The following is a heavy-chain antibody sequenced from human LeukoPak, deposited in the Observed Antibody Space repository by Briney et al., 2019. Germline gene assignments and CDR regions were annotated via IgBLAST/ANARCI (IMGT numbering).Heavy chain of an antibody. CDR3: ARGVRQQLTPGLYMDV. V-gene: IGHV1-8*01. J-gene: IGHJ6*03. CDR1: GYTFTSYD. D-gene: IGHD6-13*01. Sequence: ASVKVSCKASGYTFTSYDINWVRQATGQGLEWMGWMNPNSGNTGYAQKFQGRVTMTRNTSISTAYMELSSLRSEDTAVYYCARGVRQQLTPGLYMDVWGKGTTVTVSS. CDR2: MNPNSGNT.